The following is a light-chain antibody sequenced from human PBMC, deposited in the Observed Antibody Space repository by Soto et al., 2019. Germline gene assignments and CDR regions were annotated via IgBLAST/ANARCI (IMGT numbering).Light chain of an antibody. J-gene: IGKJ5*01. CDR2: GAS. V-gene: IGKV3-15*01. CDR1: QSVSSN. CDR3: QQYSNLIT. Sequence: EIVMTQSPATLSVSPGERATLSCRASQSVSSNLAWYQQKPGQAPRLLIYGASTRATGIPARFSGSGSGTEFTLTISSLQSEDFATYYCQQYSNLITFGQGTRLEIK.